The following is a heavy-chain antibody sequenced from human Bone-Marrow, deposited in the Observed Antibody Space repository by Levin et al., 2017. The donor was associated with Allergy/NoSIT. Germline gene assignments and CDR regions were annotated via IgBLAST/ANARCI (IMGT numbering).Heavy chain of an antibody. J-gene: IGHJ4*02. CDR3: AREMIFFYDSVGYYETDQDAYYFDY. V-gene: IGHV3-33*01. CDR2: SLSNGRNE. CDR1: KFPFSNYN. Sequence: HPGGSLRLSCLTSKFPFSNYNIHWDRQAPGKGLEWVAGSLSNGRNEYYADSVKGRFTLSRDNSQSTMYLQMNGLKDGDTAVYLCAREMIFFYDSVGYYETDQDAYYFDYWGQGTTVTVSS. D-gene: IGHD3-22*01.